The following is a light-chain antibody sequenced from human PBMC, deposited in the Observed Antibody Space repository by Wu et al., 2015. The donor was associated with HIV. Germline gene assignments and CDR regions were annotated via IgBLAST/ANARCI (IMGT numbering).Light chain of an antibody. CDR3: QQYGDSLTWT. CDR1: QSVRTN. CDR2: GAS. V-gene: IGKV3D-15*01. J-gene: IGKJ1*01. Sequence: EIMMSQSPVTLSVSPGERATLSCRASQSVRTNLAWYQQKPGQAPRLLIYGASRRATGIPDRFSGSGSATEFTLTISRLESEDFAVYYCQQYGDSLTWTFGQGTKVEIK.